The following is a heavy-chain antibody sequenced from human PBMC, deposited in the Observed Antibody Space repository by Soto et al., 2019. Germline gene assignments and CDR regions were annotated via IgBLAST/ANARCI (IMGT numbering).Heavy chain of an antibody. CDR1: GGTFSSYA. CDR2: IIPIFGTA. V-gene: IGHV1-69*06. CDR3: ARDWPYGDHRFDY. Sequence: AASVKVSCKASGGTFSSYAISWVRQAPGQGLEWMGGIIPIFGTANYAQKFQGRVTITADKSTSTAYMELSSLRSEDTAVYYCARDWPYGDHRFDYWGQGTLVTVSS. D-gene: IGHD4-17*01. J-gene: IGHJ4*02.